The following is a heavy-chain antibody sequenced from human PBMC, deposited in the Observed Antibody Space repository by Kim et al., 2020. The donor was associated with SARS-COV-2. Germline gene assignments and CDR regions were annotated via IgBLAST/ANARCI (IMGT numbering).Heavy chain of an antibody. V-gene: IGHV4-34*01. CDR3: ARGFMVRGVIITQHYQFDY. Sequence: RRVTISVDTSKNQFSLKLSSVTAADTAVYYCARGFMVRGVIITQHYQFDYWGQGTLVTVSS. J-gene: IGHJ4*02. D-gene: IGHD3-10*01.